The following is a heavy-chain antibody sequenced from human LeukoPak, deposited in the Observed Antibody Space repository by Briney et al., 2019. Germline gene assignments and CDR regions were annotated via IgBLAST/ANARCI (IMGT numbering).Heavy chain of an antibody. J-gene: IGHJ4*02. CDR1: GFTFSSYA. D-gene: IGHD2-21*02. CDR3: AKDPTRGVTPYY. V-gene: IGHV3-23*01. Sequence: GGSLRLSCAASGFTFSSYAMRWVRQAPGKGLEWVSAISGSGGSTYYADSVKGRFTISRDNSKNTLYLQMNSLRAEDTAVYYCAKDPTRGVTPYYWGQGTLVTASS. CDR2: ISGSGGST.